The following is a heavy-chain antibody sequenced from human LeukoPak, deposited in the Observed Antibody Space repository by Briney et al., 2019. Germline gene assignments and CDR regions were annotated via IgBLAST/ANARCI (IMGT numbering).Heavy chain of an antibody. CDR2: IYYSGST. CDR3: ARDDTLIRGSYNY. CDR1: GGSISSSSYY. D-gene: IGHD1-26*01. V-gene: IGHV4-39*07. J-gene: IGHJ4*02. Sequence: SETLSLTCTVSGGSISSSSYYWGWIRQPPGKGLEWIGSIYYSGSTYYNPSLKSRVTISVDTSKNQFSLKLSSVTAADTAVYYCARDDTLIRGSYNYWGQGTLVTVSS.